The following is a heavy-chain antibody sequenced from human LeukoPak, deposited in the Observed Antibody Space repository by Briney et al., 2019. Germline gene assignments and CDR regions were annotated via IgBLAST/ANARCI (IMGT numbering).Heavy chain of an antibody. CDR2: INHSGST. V-gene: IGHV4-39*01. CDR3: ARHRVTIVRLSFDP. CDR1: GDSINSGNHY. Sequence: PSETLSLTCTVSGDSINSGNHYWSWIRQPPGKGLEWIGEINHSGSTNYNPSLKSRVTISVDTSKNQFSLKLSSVTAADTAVYYCARHRVTIVRLSFDPWGQGTLVTVSS. J-gene: IGHJ5*02. D-gene: IGHD2/OR15-2a*01.